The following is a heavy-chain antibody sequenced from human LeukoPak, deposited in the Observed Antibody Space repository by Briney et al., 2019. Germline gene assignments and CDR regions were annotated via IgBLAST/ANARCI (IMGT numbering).Heavy chain of an antibody. CDR1: GFSLSGSV. V-gene: IGHV3-73*01. CDR2: IRTKGYNYAA. CDR3: TRGKWELQDAFDI. Sequence: GGSLRLSRAASGFSLSGSVIHWVRQAPGKGLEWVGRIRTKGYNYAAASAASVKDRFTISREDSKNMAYLQMNSLKTEETAMYYCTRGKWELQDAFDIWGLGTMVTVSS. J-gene: IGHJ3*02. D-gene: IGHD1-26*01.